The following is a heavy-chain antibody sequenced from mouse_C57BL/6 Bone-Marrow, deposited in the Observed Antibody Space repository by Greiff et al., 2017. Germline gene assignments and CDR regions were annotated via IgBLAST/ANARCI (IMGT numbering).Heavy chain of an antibody. CDR2: INPSSGYT. D-gene: IGHD2-5*01. CDR3: AKSNYAAY. Sequence: QVQLKQSGAELAQPGASVKLSCKASGYTFTSYWMHWVKQRPGQGLEWIGYINPSSGYTKDNQKFKVKATLTAAKSSSTAYMQLSSLTYEYSAVYYCAKSNYAAYWGKGTLVTVSA. V-gene: IGHV1-7*01. CDR1: GYTFTSYW. J-gene: IGHJ3*01.